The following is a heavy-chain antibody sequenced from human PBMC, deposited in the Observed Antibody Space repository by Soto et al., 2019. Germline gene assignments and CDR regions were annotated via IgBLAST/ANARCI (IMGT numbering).Heavy chain of an antibody. CDR1: GGSISSGGYY. V-gene: IGHV4-31*03. Sequence: SETLSLTCTVSGGSISSGGYYWSWIRQHPGKGLEWIGYIYYSGSTYYNPSLKSRVTISVDTSKNQFSLKLSSVTAADTAVYYCASGSSGSPIDYWGQGTLVTVSS. CDR2: IYYSGST. J-gene: IGHJ4*02. D-gene: IGHD3-22*01. CDR3: ASGSSGSPIDY.